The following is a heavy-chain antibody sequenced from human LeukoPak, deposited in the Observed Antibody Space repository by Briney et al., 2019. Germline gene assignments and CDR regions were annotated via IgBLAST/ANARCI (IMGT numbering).Heavy chain of an antibody. Sequence: TSETLSLTCTVSGGSVSSGSYYWSWIRQPPGKGLEWIGYVYYSGSTNYNPSLESRVTISVDTSKNQFSLKLSSVTAADTAVYYCAREYSSGWSGTGYWGQGTLVTVSS. D-gene: IGHD6-19*01. CDR1: GGSVSSGSYY. V-gene: IGHV4-61*01. CDR3: AREYSSGWSGTGY. J-gene: IGHJ4*02. CDR2: VYYSGST.